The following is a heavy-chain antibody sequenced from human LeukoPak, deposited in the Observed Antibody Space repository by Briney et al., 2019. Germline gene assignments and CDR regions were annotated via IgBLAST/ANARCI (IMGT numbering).Heavy chain of an antibody. CDR2: VDYNGAT. CDR1: GASISSDN. D-gene: IGHD3-16*01. V-gene: IGHV4-59*01. Sequence: RPSETLSPTCAVSGASISSDNWNWIRQLPGKGLEWSGNVDYNGATKYNPSLQSRITISLDTSNNQFSLTLTSVTAADTALYFCTRGYYEAFDYWGQGRLVTVSS. J-gene: IGHJ4*02. CDR3: TRGYYEAFDY.